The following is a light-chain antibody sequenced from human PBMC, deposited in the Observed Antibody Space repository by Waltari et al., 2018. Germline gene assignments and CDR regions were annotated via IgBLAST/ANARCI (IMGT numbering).Light chain of an antibody. CDR1: QSVLYSSNNKHY. CDR2: WAS. Sequence: DIVMTQSPDSLAVSLGERATINCKSSQSVLYSSNNKHYLAWYQPKAGQPPKMLIYWASNRESGVPDRFSGSGSGTDFTLTISSLQAEDVAVYYCQQHYSTPLTFGGGTKVEIK. J-gene: IGKJ4*01. CDR3: QQHYSTPLT. V-gene: IGKV4-1*01.